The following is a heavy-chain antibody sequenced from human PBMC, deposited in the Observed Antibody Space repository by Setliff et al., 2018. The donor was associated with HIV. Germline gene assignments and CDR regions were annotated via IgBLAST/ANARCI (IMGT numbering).Heavy chain of an antibody. CDR3: ARGGYSSGWYVAGNWFDP. Sequence: SETLSLTCTVSGGSISSYYWGWIRQPPGKGLEWIASFHYSATTSYNPSLKSRVTVSVDTSKNQFSLKLSSVTAADTAVYYCARGGYSSGWYVAGNWFDPWGQGTLVTVSS. D-gene: IGHD6-19*01. V-gene: IGHV4-59*01. CDR2: FHYSATT. CDR1: GGSISSYY. J-gene: IGHJ5*02.